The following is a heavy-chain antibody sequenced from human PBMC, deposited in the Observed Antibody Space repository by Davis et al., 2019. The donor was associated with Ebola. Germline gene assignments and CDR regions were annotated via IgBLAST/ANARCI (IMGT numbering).Heavy chain of an antibody. CDR2: ISWNSGSI. Sequence: SLKISCAASGFTFSNYAMSWVRQPPGKGLEWVSGISWNSGSIGYADSVKGRFTISRDNAKNSLYLQMNSLRAEDTALYYCAKDIQSVGATTVYGLDVWAKGPRSPSP. J-gene: IGHJ6*02. D-gene: IGHD1-26*01. CDR1: GFTFSNYA. V-gene: IGHV3-9*01. CDR3: AKDIQSVGATTVYGLDV.